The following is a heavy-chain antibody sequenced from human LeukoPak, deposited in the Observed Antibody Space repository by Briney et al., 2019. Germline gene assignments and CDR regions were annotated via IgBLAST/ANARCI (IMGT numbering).Heavy chain of an antibody. CDR3: AKRLSSGWDFDY. Sequence: GRSLRLSCAASGFTFSSYGMHWVRQAPGKGLEWVAVISYDGSNKYYVDSVKGRFTISRDNSKNTLYLQMNSLRVEDTAVYYCAKRLSSGWDFDYWGQGTLVTVSS. CDR2: ISYDGSNK. V-gene: IGHV3-30*18. D-gene: IGHD6-19*01. CDR1: GFTFSSYG. J-gene: IGHJ4*02.